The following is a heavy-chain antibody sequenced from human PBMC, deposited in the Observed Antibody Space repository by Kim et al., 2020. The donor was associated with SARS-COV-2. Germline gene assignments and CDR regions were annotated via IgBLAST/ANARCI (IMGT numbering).Heavy chain of an antibody. CDR3: VRGGDPQT. Sequence: GGSLRLSCSPSGFTFTTYSMNWVRQAPGKGLEWVSYISSSSDCIYYADSVKGRFTISRDNAKTSLYLHMNSLRAEDTAVYYCVRGGDPQTWGQGTLVTVSS. V-gene: IGHV3-21*01. CDR2: ISSSSDCI. D-gene: IGHD7-27*01. J-gene: IGHJ5*02. CDR1: GFTFTTYS.